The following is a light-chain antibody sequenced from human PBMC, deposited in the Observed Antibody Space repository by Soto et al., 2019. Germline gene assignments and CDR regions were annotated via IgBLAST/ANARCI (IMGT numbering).Light chain of an antibody. Sequence: QSVLTQPPSASGTPGQRVTISCSGSSSNIGSNTVNLYQQLPGTAPKLLIYSNNHRPSGLPDRFSGSNSGTSASLAISGLQSDDEADYYCAAWDDSLNGLYVFGTGTKLPVL. J-gene: IGLJ1*01. CDR1: SSNIGSNT. CDR2: SNN. CDR3: AAWDDSLNGLYV. V-gene: IGLV1-44*01.